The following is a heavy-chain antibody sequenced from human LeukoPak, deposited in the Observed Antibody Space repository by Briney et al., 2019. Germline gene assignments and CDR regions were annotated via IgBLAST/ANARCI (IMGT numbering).Heavy chain of an antibody. CDR2: ISPYSGNT. CDR3: ARVIQVGATVYFDY. CDR1: GYTFFSYG. Sequence: GASVKVSCKASGYTFFSYGINWVRQAPGQGLEWMGWISPYSGNTNYAQNLQGRVTMTTDTSTSTAYMELRSLRSDDTAVYYCARVIQVGATVYFDYWGQGTLVTVSS. J-gene: IGHJ4*02. V-gene: IGHV1-18*01. D-gene: IGHD1-26*01.